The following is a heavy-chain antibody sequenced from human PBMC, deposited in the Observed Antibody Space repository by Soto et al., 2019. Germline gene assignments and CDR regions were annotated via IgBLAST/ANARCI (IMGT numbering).Heavy chain of an antibody. CDR1: GASIRSYY. J-gene: IGHJ4*02. CDR2: VYTSDYT. V-gene: IGHV4-59*01. Sequence: SETLSLACSDSGASIRSYYWHWMRQPPGKGLEWIGYVYTSDYTRYSSPLKSRVTISIDTSKNQFSLNLNSVTAADTAVYFCARGRTVGGLFDYWGQGTLVTVSS. CDR3: ARGRTVGGLFDY. D-gene: IGHD1-26*01.